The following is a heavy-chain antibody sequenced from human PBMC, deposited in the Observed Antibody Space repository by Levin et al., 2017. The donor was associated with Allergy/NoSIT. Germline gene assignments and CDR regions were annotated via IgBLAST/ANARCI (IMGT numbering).Heavy chain of an antibody. D-gene: IGHD3-10*01. CDR3: ARDPFRGVFIY. Sequence: GGSLRLSCAASGFTFSSYGMHWVRQAPGKGLEWVAVIWYDGSNKYYADSVKGRFTISRDNSKNTLYLQMNSLRAEDTAVYYCARDPFRGVFIYWGQGTLVTVSS. CDR1: GFTFSSYG. J-gene: IGHJ4*02. CDR2: IWYDGSNK. V-gene: IGHV3-33*01.